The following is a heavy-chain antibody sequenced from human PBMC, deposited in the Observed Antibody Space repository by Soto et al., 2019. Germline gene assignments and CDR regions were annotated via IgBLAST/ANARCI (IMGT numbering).Heavy chain of an antibody. CDR3: TTDSYSTIIIGRFDY. CDR1: GFTFSNAW. CDR2: IKSKTDGGTT. J-gene: IGHJ4*01. V-gene: IGHV3-15*07. Sequence: EVQLVESGGDLVKPGGSLRLSCAASGFTFSNAWINWVRQAPGKGLEWVGRIKSKTDGGTTDFAEPVKGRFAISRDDSNNMVYLQMSSLKIEDTAVYYCTTDSYSTIIIGRFDYWGHGTLVTVSS. D-gene: IGHD3-22*01.